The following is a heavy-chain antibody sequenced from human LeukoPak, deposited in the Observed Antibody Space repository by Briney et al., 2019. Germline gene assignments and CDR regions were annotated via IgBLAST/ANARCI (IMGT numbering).Heavy chain of an antibody. CDR2: ISGSGGST. CDR1: GVTFSSYA. V-gene: IGHV3-23*01. Sequence: GGSLRLSCAASGVTFSSYALSWVRQAPGKGLEWASGISGSGGSTSHADSVKGRFTISRDKSKNTLYLQMNSLRAEDTAVYYCARQVSGYDRYFFDYWGQGTLVTVSS. CDR3: ARQVSGYDRYFFDY. D-gene: IGHD5-12*01. J-gene: IGHJ4*02.